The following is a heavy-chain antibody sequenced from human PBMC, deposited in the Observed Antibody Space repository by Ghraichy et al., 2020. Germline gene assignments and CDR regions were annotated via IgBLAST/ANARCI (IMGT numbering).Heavy chain of an antibody. CDR1: GGSFSGYY. CDR3: ARAQITMVRGWFDP. CDR2: INHSGST. J-gene: IGHJ5*02. V-gene: IGHV4-34*01. Sequence: GSLRLSCAVYGGSFSGYYWSWIRQPPGKGLEWIGEINHSGSTNYNPSLKSRVTISVDTSKNQFSLKLSSVTAADTAVYYCARAQITMVRGWFDPWGQGTLVTVSS. D-gene: IGHD3-10*01.